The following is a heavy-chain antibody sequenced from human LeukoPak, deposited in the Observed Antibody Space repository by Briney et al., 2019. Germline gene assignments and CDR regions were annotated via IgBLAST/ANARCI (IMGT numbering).Heavy chain of an antibody. CDR1: GGTFSSYG. CDR2: IIPLFGTP. CDR3: ARGHSSGWSDFDY. Sequence: SVKVSCKASGGTFSSYGFSWVRQAPGKGLQWMGGIIPLFGTPNYAQNFQGRVTITADESTTTVYMELSSLRYDDTAVYYCARGHSSGWSDFDYWGQGTLVTVSP. D-gene: IGHD6-19*01. V-gene: IGHV1-69*01. J-gene: IGHJ4*02.